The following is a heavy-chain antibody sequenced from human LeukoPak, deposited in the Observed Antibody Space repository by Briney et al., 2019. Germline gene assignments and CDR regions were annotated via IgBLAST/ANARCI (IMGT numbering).Heavy chain of an antibody. Sequence: SETLSLTCTVSGGSISSSSYYWGWIRQPPGKGLEWIGSIYYTANTYYNSSLKSRVTISVDTSKNQFSLKLSSVTAADSAVYYCARRDHYDSSGYFDYWGQGTLVTVSS. CDR2: IYYTANT. D-gene: IGHD3-22*01. CDR1: GGSISSSSYY. J-gene: IGHJ4*02. CDR3: ARRDHYDSSGYFDY. V-gene: IGHV4-39*01.